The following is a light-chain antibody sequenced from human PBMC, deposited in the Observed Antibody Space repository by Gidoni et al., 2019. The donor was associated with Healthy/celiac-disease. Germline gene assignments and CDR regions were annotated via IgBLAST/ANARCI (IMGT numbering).Light chain of an antibody. V-gene: IGKV3-11*01. CDR2: DAS. CDR1: QSVSSY. J-gene: IGKJ4*01. CDR3: QQRSNWPPLT. Sequence: EIVLTQSPATLSLSPGERSPLSCRASQSVSSYLAWYQQKPGQAPRLLIYDASNRATGTPARFSGSGSGTDFTLTISSLEPEDFAVYYCQQRSNWPPLTFXGXTKVEIK.